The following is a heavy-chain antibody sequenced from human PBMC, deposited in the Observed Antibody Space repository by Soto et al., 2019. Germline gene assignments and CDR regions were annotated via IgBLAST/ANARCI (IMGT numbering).Heavy chain of an antibody. CDR3: ARGVFSGHV. Sequence: ASVKVSCKASGYTFTSYYMNWVRQAPGQGLEWLGRISPYGGYTNYAQKLLGRVTMTRNTSISTAYMELSSLRSEDTAIYYCARGVFSGHVWGQGTTVTVSS. CDR1: GYTFTSYY. V-gene: IGHV1-8*02. CDR2: ISPYGGYT. J-gene: IGHJ6*02.